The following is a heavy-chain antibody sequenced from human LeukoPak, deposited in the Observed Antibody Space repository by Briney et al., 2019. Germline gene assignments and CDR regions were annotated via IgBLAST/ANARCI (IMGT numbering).Heavy chain of an antibody. J-gene: IGHJ3*02. V-gene: IGHV4-31*03. D-gene: IGHD2-2*01. CDR2: KYYSGSA. Sequence: KPSETLSLTCSVSGVSVSDGREYGPWVRQYPGEGLEWIVYKYYSGSANYNPSLKSRLTISIDTSKNQFSLHLSSVTAADTATYYCATPYCSSISCLDVFNMWGQGTRVTVSS. CDR3: ATPYCSSISCLDVFNM. CDR1: GVSVSDGREY.